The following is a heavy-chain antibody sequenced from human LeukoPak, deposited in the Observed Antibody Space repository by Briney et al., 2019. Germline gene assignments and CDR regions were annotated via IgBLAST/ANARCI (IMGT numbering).Heavy chain of an antibody. CDR2: ISNNGGYT. Sequence: GGSLRLSCAASGFTFSSSAMSWVRQAPGKGLEWVSAISNNGGYTYYADSVQGRFTISRDNSKSTLCLQMNSLRAEDTAVYYCAKQLGYCSDGSCYFPYWGQGTLVTVST. CDR1: GFTFSSSA. V-gene: IGHV3-23*01. J-gene: IGHJ4*02. D-gene: IGHD2-15*01. CDR3: AKQLGYCSDGSCYFPY.